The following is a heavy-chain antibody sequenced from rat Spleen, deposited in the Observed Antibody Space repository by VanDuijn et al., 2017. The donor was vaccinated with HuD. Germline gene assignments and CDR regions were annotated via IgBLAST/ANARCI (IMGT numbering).Heavy chain of an antibody. CDR3: ARRHYGYTDYFDY. Sequence: EVQLVESGGGLVQPGRSLKLSCAASGFTFSDCAMAWVRQAPKKGLEWVATIIYDGSSTYYRDPVKGRFTISRDNTKSTLSLQMDSLRSEDTATYYCARRHYGYTDYFDYWGQGVMVTVSS. D-gene: IGHD1-11*01. CDR1: GFTFSDCA. CDR2: IIYDGSST. V-gene: IGHV5-17*01. J-gene: IGHJ2*01.